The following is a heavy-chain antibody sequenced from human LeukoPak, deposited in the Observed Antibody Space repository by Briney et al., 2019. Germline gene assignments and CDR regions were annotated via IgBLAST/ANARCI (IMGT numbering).Heavy chain of an antibody. Sequence: GRSLRLSCAASGFTFSSYWMHWVRQAPGKGLVGVSRINSDGSSTSYADSVKGRFTISRDNAKNMLYLQMNSLRAEDTAVYYCARTPYSSSWTLGYWGQGTLVTVSS. CDR3: ARTPYSSSWTLGY. V-gene: IGHV3-74*01. CDR1: GFTFSSYW. CDR2: INSDGSST. D-gene: IGHD6-13*01. J-gene: IGHJ4*02.